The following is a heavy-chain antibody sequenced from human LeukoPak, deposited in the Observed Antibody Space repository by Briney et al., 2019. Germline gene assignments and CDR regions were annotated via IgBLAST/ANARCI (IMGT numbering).Heavy chain of an antibody. V-gene: IGHV3-48*03. D-gene: IGHD2-21*02. J-gene: IGHJ6*03. CDR1: GFTFSSYE. CDR2: ISSSGSTI. Sequence: GGSLRLSCAASGFTFSSYEMNWVRQAPGKGLEWVSYISSSGSTIYYADSVKGRFTISRDNAKNSLYLQMNSLRAEDTAVYYCARVIVVVTGNYMDVWGKGTTVIISS. CDR3: ARVIVVVTGNYMDV.